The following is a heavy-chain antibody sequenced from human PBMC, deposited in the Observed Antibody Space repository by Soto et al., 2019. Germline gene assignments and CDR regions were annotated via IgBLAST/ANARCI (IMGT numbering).Heavy chain of an antibody. V-gene: IGHV3-66*01. CDR2: IASDGST. CDR3: ARDTHSTWCADW. J-gene: IGHJ4*02. Sequence: EDQLVESGGGLVQPGGSLRLSCAPFGFSVSDNYMAWVRQPPGKGLEWVSVIASDGSTYHADSMKGRFIASRDTTQNRLYLQMNNLRVEDTALYYCARDTHSTWCADWWGQGTLVTVAS. D-gene: IGHD2-2*01. CDR1: GFSVSDNY.